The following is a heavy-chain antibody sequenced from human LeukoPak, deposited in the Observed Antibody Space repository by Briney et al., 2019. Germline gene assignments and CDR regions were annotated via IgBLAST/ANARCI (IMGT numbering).Heavy chain of an antibody. J-gene: IGHJ3*02. D-gene: IGHD5-18*01. CDR3: ARGNLLDTAMPGAFDI. CDR2: INHSGST. CDR1: GGSFSGYY. Sequence: TSETLSLTCAVNGGSFSGYYWSWIRQPPGKGLEWIGEINHSGSTNYNPSLKSRVTISVDTSENQFSLKLSSVTAADTAVYYCARGNLLDTAMPGAFDIWGQGTMVTVSS. V-gene: IGHV4-34*01.